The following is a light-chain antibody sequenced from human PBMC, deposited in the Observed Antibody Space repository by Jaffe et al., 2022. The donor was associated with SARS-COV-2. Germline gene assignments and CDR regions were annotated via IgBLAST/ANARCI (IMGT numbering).Light chain of an antibody. CDR1: EDISNF. Sequence: IQMTQSPSSLSASVGARVTITCQASEDISNFVNWYQQKPGKAPKVLIQEASNLQTGVPSRFSGGGSGTHFIFTISSLQPEDTATYYCQHYHSVPITFGGGTKVEIK. V-gene: IGKV1-33*01. J-gene: IGKJ4*01. CDR2: EAS. CDR3: QHYHSVPIT.